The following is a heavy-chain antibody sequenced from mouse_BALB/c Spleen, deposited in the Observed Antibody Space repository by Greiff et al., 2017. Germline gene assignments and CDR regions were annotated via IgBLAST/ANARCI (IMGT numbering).Heavy chain of an antibody. D-gene: IGHD2-1*01. CDR2: INPYNGDT. CDR3: ARRGNYYAMDY. Sequence: VQLQQSGPELVKPGASVKISCKASGYSFTGYFMNWVMQSHGKSLEWIGRINPYNGDTFYNQKFKGKATLTVDKSSSTAHMELRSLASEDSAVYYCARRGNYYAMDYGGQGTSVTVSS. V-gene: IGHV1-20*02. J-gene: IGHJ4*01. CDR1: GYSFTGYF.